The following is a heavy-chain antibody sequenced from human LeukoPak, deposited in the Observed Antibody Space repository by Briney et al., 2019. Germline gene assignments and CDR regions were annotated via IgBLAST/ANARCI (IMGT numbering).Heavy chain of an antibody. V-gene: IGHV1-18*01. CDR3: ARGHIVVVPAALDY. Sequence: ASVKVSCKASGYTFTSYGISWVRQAPGQGLEWMGWISAYNGNKNYAPKLQGRVTVTTDTSTSTAYMELRSLRSDDTAVYHCARGHIVVVPAALDYWGQGTLVSVSS. CDR1: GYTFTSYG. D-gene: IGHD2-2*01. CDR2: ISAYNGNK. J-gene: IGHJ4*02.